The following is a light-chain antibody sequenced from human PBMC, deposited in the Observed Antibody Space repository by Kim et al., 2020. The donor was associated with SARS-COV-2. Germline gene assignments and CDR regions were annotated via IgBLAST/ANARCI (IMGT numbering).Light chain of an antibody. CDR3: QQYGSSPIT. V-gene: IGKV3-20*01. CDR1: QSVSSSY. CDR2: GAS. J-gene: IGKJ5*01. Sequence: EIVLTQSPGTLSLSPGERATLSCRASQSVSSSYLAWYQQKPGQAPRLLIYGASRATGIPDRFSGSGSGTDFTLTISRLEPEDFAVYYCQQYGSSPITFGQGTRLEIK.